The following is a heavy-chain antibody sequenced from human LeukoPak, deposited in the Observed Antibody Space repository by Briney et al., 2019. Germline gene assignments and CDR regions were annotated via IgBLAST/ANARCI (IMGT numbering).Heavy chain of an antibody. CDR3: ARAGNLQPGRGIDY. J-gene: IGHJ4*02. D-gene: IGHD1-14*01. V-gene: IGHV3-21*01. Sequence: GGSLRLSCAASGFTFSSYSMNWVRQAPGKGLEWVSSISSSSSYIYYADSVKGRFTISRDNAKNSLYLQMNSLRAEDTAVYYCARAGNLQPGRGIDYWGQGTLVTVSS. CDR2: ISSSSSYI. CDR1: GFTFSSYS.